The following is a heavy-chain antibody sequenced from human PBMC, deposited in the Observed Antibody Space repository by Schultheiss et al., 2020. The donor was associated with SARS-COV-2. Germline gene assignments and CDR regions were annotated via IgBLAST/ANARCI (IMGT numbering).Heavy chain of an antibody. CDR3: ARDTGGYDFSGYYYYYYGMDV. D-gene: IGHD5-12*01. J-gene: IGHJ6*02. Sequence: GGSLRLSCAASGFTFSSYAMHWVRQAPGKGLEWVSAISGSGGSTYYADSVKGRFTISRDNSKNTLYLQMNSLRAEDTAVYYCARDTGGYDFSGYYYYYYGMDVWGQGTTVTVSS. CDR1: GFTFSSYA. CDR2: ISGSGGST. V-gene: IGHV3-23*01.